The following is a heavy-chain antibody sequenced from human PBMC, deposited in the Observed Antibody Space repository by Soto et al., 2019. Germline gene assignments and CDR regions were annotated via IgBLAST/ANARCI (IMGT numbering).Heavy chain of an antibody. J-gene: IGHJ4*02. CDR1: GGTFSSYA. V-gene: IGHV1-69*01. Sequence: QVQLVQSGAEVKKPGSSVKVSCKASGGTFSSYAISWVRQSPGQGLEWMGGNIPIFGTANYAQKFQGRVTITADEHTSTAYMELRSLRSEDTAVYYCATRLFLGPFDYWGQGTLVTVSS. D-gene: IGHD2-21*01. CDR2: NIPIFGTA. CDR3: ATRLFLGPFDY.